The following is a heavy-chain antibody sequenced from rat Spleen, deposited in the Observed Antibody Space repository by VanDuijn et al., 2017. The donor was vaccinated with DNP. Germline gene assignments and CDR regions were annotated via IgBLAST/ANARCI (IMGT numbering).Heavy chain of an antibody. CDR3: TTDPGTSYAMDA. V-gene: IGHV5-19*01. Sequence: EVQLVESGGGLMQPGRSLKLSCAASGFTFSYYGMAWVRQAPKKDLEWVASITASGAGTSYRDSVKGRFTISRENAKSTLYLQMDSLRSEDTATYYCTTDPGTSYAMDAWGQGTSVTVSS. CDR1: GFTFSYYG. J-gene: IGHJ4*01. D-gene: IGHD1-4*01. CDR2: ITASGAGT.